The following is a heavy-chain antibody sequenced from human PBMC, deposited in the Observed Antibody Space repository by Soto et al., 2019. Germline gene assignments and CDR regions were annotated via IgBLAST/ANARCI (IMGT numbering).Heavy chain of an antibody. CDR1: GGSISSGDYY. Sequence: SETLSLTSTVSGGSISSGDYYWSWIRQPPGKGLEWIGYIYYSGSTYYNPSLKSRVTISVDTSKNQFSLRAEDTAVYYCARDTARAMVRIYYGMDVWGQGTTVTVSS. D-gene: IGHD3-10*01. V-gene: IGHV4-30-4*02. CDR2: IYYSGST. J-gene: IGHJ6*02. CDR3: ARDTARAMVRIYYGMDV.